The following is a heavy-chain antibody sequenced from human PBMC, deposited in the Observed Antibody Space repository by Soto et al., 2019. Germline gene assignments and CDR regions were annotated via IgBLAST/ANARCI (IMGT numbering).Heavy chain of an antibody. CDR2: IGIGSSTK. Sequence: EVDLVESGGGLVQSGGSLRLSCAASGLTFRNYGMNWVRQAPGKGLEWVSYIGIGSSTKYYADSVKGRFTISRDNAKNSLYLQMNSLRAEDTAVYYCARDQLYYNDISGRPLNAFDVWGQGTMVTVSS. CDR3: ARDQLYYNDISGRPLNAFDV. J-gene: IGHJ3*01. V-gene: IGHV3-48*01. D-gene: IGHD3-22*01. CDR1: GLTFRNYG.